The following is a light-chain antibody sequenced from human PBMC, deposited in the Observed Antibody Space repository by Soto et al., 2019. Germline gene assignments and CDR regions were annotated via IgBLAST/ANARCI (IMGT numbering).Light chain of an antibody. Sequence: EVVMTQSPATLSVSPGEGVTLSCRASQGIGDTLAWYQHKPGQTPRLLIYGASSRATGIPDRFSGSGSGTDFTLTISSLQSEDFAVYYCQQYNNWPWTFDQGTKVDIK. CDR1: QGIGDT. CDR2: GAS. V-gene: IGKV3D-15*01. J-gene: IGKJ1*01. CDR3: QQYNNWPWT.